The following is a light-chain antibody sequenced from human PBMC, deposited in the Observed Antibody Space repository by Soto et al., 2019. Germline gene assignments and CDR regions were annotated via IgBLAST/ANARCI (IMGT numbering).Light chain of an antibody. V-gene: IGKV3-11*01. CDR2: DAS. CDR3: QQRSNWPLT. CDR1: QSVSSY. J-gene: IGKJ4*01. Sequence: EIVLTHSPATLSLSPGERATLSWRASQSVSSYLAWYQQKPGQAPRLLIYDASNRATGIPARFSGSGSGTDFTLTISSLEPEDFAVYYCQQRSNWPLTFGGGTKVDIK.